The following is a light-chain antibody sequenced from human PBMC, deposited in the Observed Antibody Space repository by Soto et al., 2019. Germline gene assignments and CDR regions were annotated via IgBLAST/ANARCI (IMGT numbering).Light chain of an antibody. Sequence: DIQMTQSPSSLSASVGDRVTITCRASQNVSKYLNWYQQNPGKAPKLLIYGAISLHSGVPSRFSGSGSGTYFTLTISNLQPEDFASYYCQQSYSTPGTFGQGTKVEIK. CDR1: QNVSKY. CDR3: QQSYSTPGT. CDR2: GAI. J-gene: IGKJ1*01. V-gene: IGKV1-39*01.